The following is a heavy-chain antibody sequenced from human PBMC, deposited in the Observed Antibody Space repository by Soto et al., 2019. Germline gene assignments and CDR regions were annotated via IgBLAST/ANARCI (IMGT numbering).Heavy chain of an antibody. J-gene: IGHJ4*02. D-gene: IGHD1-7*01. V-gene: IGHV3-30-3*01. Sequence: QVQLVESGGGVVQPGRSLRLSCAASGFTFSSYAMHWVRQAPGKGLEWVAVISYDGSNKYYADSVKGRFTISRDNSKNTLYLQMNSLRAEDTAVYYCARDDDWNYQFVDYWGQGTLVTVSS. CDR1: GFTFSSYA. CDR2: ISYDGSNK. CDR3: ARDDDWNYQFVDY.